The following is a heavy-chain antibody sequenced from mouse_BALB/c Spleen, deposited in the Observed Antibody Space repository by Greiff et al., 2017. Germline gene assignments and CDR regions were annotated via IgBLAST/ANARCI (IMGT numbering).Heavy chain of an antibody. CDR2: INPSTGST. CDR1: GYTFTSYW. V-gene: IGHV1-7*01. CDR3: ANYGGSYYAMDY. J-gene: IGHJ4*01. Sequence: VKLVESGAELAKPGASVKMSCKASGYTFTSYWMHWVKQRPGQGLEWIGYINPSTGSTEYNQKFKDKATLTADKSSSTAYMELSSLTSEDSAVYYCANYGGSYYAMDYWGQGTSVTVSA. D-gene: IGHD1-1*01.